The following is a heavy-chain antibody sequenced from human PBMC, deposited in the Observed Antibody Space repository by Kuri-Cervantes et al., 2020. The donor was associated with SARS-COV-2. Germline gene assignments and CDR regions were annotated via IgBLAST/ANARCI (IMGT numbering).Heavy chain of an antibody. V-gene: IGHV3-30-3*01. CDR1: GFTFNNYA. Sequence: GESLKISCAASGFTFNNYAMHWVRQTPGEGLEWVAITSYDGTSKYYADSVKGRFTISRDNAKNSLYLQMNSLRAEDTAVYYCARGGCSSTSCLPFDYWGQGTLVTVSS. J-gene: IGHJ4*02. CDR2: TSYDGTSK. D-gene: IGHD2-2*01. CDR3: ARGGCSSTSCLPFDY.